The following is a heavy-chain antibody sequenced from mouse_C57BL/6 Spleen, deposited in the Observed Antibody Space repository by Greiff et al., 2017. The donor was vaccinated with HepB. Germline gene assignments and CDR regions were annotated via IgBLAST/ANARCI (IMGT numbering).Heavy chain of an antibody. CDR1: GFTFSDYG. J-gene: IGHJ2*01. Sequence: EVKLVESGGGLVKPGGSLKLSCAASGFTFSDYGMHWVRQAPEKGLEWVAYISSGSSTIYYADTVKGRFTISRDNAKNTLFLQMTSLRSEDTAMYYCAREVYDGYLYFDYWCRGTTLTVSS. CDR2: ISSGSSTI. D-gene: IGHD2-3*01. V-gene: IGHV5-17*01. CDR3: AREVYDGYLYFDY.